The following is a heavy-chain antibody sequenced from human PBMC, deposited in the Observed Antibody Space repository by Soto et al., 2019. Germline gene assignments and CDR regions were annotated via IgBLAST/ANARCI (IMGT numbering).Heavy chain of an antibody. Sequence: SETLSLTCTVSGGPIRRRGYYWSWIRHRPGEGLEWIGFFYYSGITDYNPSLRSRVTISADTSRNQVFLNMYSVTAADTAVYYCASSGGPEGDWFDPLGPGNPGHRIL. J-gene: IGHJ5*02. CDR1: GGPIRRRGYY. CDR2: FYYSGIT. CDR3: ASSGGPEGDWFDP. V-gene: IGHV4-31*03. D-gene: IGHD2-15*01.